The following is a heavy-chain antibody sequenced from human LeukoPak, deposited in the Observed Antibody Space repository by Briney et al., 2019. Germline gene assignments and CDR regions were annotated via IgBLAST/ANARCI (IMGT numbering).Heavy chain of an antibody. V-gene: IGHV3-7*05. CDR1: GFTFSNYW. Sequence: GGSLRLSCAASGFTFSNYWMSWVRQAPGKGLEWVANIKQDGSEKYYVDSVKGRFTISRDNAKNSVYLQMDSLRVEDTVVYYCTEGGTITWVEDYWGQGTLVTVSS. CDR3: TEGGTITWVEDY. D-gene: IGHD3-16*01. J-gene: IGHJ4*02. CDR2: IKQDGSEK.